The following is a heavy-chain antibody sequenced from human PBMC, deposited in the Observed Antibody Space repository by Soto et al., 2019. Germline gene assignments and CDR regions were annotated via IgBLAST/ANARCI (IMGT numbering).Heavy chain of an antibody. CDR2: IYYSGST. Sequence: PSETLSLTCTVSGGSSSSGDYYWSWIRQPPGKGLEWIGYIYYSGSTYYNPSLKSRVTISVGTSKNQFSLKLSSVTAADTAVYYCARLLWFGEPNHFDYWGQGTLVTVSS. CDR1: GGSSSSGDYY. J-gene: IGHJ4*02. D-gene: IGHD3-10*01. CDR3: ARLLWFGEPNHFDY. V-gene: IGHV4-30-4*01.